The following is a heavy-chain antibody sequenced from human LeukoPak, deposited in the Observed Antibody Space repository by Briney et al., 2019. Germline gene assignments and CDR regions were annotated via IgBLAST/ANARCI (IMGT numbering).Heavy chain of an antibody. Sequence: GASVKVSCKASGYTFTSYGISWVRQAPGQGLEWMGWFSAYNGNTNYAQKLQGRVTMTTDTSTSTAYMELRSLRSDDTAVCYCARWSPYYYDSSGYYDYWGQGTLVTVSS. CDR1: GYTFTSYG. CDR2: FSAYNGNT. V-gene: IGHV1-18*01. J-gene: IGHJ4*02. D-gene: IGHD3-22*01. CDR3: ARWSPYYYDSSGYYDY.